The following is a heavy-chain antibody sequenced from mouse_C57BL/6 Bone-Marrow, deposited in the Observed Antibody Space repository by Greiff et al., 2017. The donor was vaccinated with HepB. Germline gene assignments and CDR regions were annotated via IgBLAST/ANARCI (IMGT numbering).Heavy chain of an antibody. V-gene: IGHV5-9-1*02. D-gene: IGHD1-1*01. CDR1: GFTFSSYA. CDR3: TREAHITTVAYWYFDV. CDR2: ISSGGDYI. Sequence: EVKLMESGEGLVKPGGSLKLSCAASGFTFSSYAMSWVRQTPEKRLEWVAYISSGGDYIYYADPVKGRFTISRDNARNTLYLQMSSLKSEDTAMYYGTREAHITTVAYWYFDVRGTGTTVTGSS. J-gene: IGHJ1*03.